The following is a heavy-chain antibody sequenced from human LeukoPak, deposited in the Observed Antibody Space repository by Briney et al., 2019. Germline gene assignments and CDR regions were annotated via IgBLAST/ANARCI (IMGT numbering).Heavy chain of an antibody. V-gene: IGHV3-64*01. CDR1: GFTFSSHA. J-gene: IGHJ2*01. D-gene: IGHD1-26*01. CDR3: ARGREGAKTRYFDL. CDR2: ISDSGDRT. Sequence: GGSLRLSCAASGFTFSSHAMHWVRQAPGKGLECVSPISDSGDRTYYANSVKGRFSVSRDNSKNTLYLQMGSLRAEDVAVYYCARGREGAKTRYFDLWGRGTLVTVSS.